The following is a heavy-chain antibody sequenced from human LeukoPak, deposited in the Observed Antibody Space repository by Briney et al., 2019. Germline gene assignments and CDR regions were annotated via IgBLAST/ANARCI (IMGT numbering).Heavy chain of an antibody. V-gene: IGHV4-34*01. CDR3: ARGGIQLWLSY. Sequence: PSETLSLTCAVYGGSFSGYYWSWIRQPPGKGLEWIGEINHSGSTNYNPSLKSRVTISVDTSKNQFSLKLSSVTAADTAVYYCARGGIQLWLSYWGQGTLVTVSS. D-gene: IGHD5-18*01. CDR2: INHSGST. J-gene: IGHJ4*02. CDR1: GGSFSGYY.